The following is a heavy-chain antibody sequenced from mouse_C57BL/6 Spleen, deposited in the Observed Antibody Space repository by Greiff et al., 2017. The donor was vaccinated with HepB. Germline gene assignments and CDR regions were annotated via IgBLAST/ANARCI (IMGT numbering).Heavy chain of an antibody. D-gene: IGHD4-1*01. CDR2: IDPSDSYT. CDR3: AREETGRFDY. J-gene: IGHJ2*01. CDR1: GYTFTSYW. Sequence: VQLQQPGAELVRPGPSVKLSCKASGYTFTSYWMHWVKQRPGQGLEWIGVIDPSDSYTNYNQKFKGKATLTVDTSSSTAYMQLSSLTSEDSAVYYCAREETGRFDYWGQGTTLTVSS. V-gene: IGHV1-59*01.